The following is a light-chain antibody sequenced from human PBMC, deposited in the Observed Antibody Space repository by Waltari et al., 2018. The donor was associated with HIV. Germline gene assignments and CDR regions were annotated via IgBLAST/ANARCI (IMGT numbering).Light chain of an antibody. V-gene: IGLV7-43*01. CDR2: STN. CDR3: LLYYGGGKPFV. J-gene: IGLJ1*01. CDR1: TGAVTSGYY. Sequence: QTLVTQEPSLTVSPGGPVTPTCASSTGAVTSGYYPNCFQQKPGQAPRALIYSTNNKHSRTPARFSGSLLRGKAALTLSGVQPEAEAEYYCLLYYGGGKPFVFGTGTKVTVL.